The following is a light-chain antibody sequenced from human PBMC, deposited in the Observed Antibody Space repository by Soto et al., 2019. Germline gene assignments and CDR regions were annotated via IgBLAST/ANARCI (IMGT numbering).Light chain of an antibody. J-gene: IGKJ1*01. Sequence: DIPMTQSPSTLSASVGDRVTNTCRASQSISIWLAWYQQKPGKAPKFLIYDASSLESGVPSRFSGSGSGTEFTLTISSLQPDDFATYYCQQYNSSSWTFGQGTKVEIK. CDR1: QSISIW. CDR3: QQYNSSSWT. CDR2: DAS. V-gene: IGKV1-5*01.